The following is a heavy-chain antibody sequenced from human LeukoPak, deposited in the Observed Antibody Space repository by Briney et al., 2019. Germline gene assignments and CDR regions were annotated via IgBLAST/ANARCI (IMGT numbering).Heavy chain of an antibody. D-gene: IGHD6-19*01. Sequence: PGGSLRLSCAASGFTFSNYAMSWVRQTPGKGLESVSIIRGSDGSTYYADSVKGRFTTSRDNPKNTLYLEMNNLRAEDTALYYFAKARYTAGWYTFDYWGQGTQVTVSS. J-gene: IGHJ4*02. CDR1: GFTFSNYA. V-gene: IGHV3-23*01. CDR3: AKARYTAGWYTFDY. CDR2: IRGSDGST.